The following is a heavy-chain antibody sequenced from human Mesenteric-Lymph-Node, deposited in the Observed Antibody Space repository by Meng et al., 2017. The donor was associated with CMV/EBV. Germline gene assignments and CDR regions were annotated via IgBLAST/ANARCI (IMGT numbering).Heavy chain of an antibody. J-gene: IGHJ6*02. CDR3: ARGLSGYYISFRYYGMDV. CDR2: INWNSVRI. V-gene: IGHV3-9*01. Sequence: GGSLRLSCAASGFTFDDYAMHWVRQAPGRGLEWVSSINWNSVRIYYADSVKGRFTISRDNAKNSLYLQMNSLRAEDTAVYYCARGLSGYYISFRYYGMDVWGQGTTVTVSS. D-gene: IGHD3-3*01. CDR1: GFTFDDYA.